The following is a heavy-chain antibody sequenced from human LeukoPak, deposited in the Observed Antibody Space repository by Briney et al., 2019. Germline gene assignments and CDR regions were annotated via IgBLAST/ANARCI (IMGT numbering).Heavy chain of an antibody. V-gene: IGHV3-7*01. J-gene: IGHJ4*02. CDR2: IKPDGSQK. CDR3: ARGSNWGGDY. CDR1: GFIFSNYW. D-gene: IGHD3-16*01. Sequence: GGSLRLSCAASGFIFSNYWMSWVRQAPGKGLEWVATIKPDGSQKYYVDSVKGRFTVSKDNAKNSLYLQMNSLGAEDTAVYYCARGSNWGGDYWGQGTLVTVSS.